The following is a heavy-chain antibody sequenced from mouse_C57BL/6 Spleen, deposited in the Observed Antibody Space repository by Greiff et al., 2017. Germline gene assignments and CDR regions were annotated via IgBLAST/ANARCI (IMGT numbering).Heavy chain of an antibody. V-gene: IGHV1-18*01. CDR1: GYTFTDYN. CDR2: INPNNGGT. CDR3: ARRSYDYDEAWFAY. Sequence: VQLKQSGPELVKPGASVKIPCKASGYTFTDYNMDWVKQSHGKSLEWIGDINPNNGGTIYNQKFKGKATLTVDKSSSTAYMELRSLTSEDTAVYYCARRSYDYDEAWFAYWGQGTLVTVSA. D-gene: IGHD2-4*01. J-gene: IGHJ3*01.